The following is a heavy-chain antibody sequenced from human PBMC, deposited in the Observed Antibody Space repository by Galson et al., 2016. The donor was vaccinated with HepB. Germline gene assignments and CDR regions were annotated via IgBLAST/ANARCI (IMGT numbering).Heavy chain of an antibody. CDR1: GCTFSSYA. Sequence: SLRLSCAASGCTFSSYAMHWVRQAPGKGLEYVSAISSTGGSTYYADSVKGRFTISRDNSKNTLYLQMSSLRAEDTAVYYCVKDGGDFDWFPPDAFDIWGQGTMVTVSS. CDR3: VKDGGDFDWFPPDAFDI. D-gene: IGHD3-9*01. J-gene: IGHJ3*02. CDR2: ISSTGGST. V-gene: IGHV3-64D*06.